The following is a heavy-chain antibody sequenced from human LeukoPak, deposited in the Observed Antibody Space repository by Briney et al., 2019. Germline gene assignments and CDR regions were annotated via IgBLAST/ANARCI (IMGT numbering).Heavy chain of an antibody. Sequence: ASVKVSCKATGGTFSNYAISWVRQAPGQGLEWMGRIIPILGIANYAQKFQGRFTITADKSTSTAYMELSSLRSEDTAVYYCARDGCSSTSCYAPYYYYYYGMDVWGQGTTVTVSS. J-gene: IGHJ6*02. CDR1: GGTFSNYA. D-gene: IGHD2-2*01. CDR2: IIPILGIA. V-gene: IGHV1-69*04. CDR3: ARDGCSSTSCYAPYYYYYYGMDV.